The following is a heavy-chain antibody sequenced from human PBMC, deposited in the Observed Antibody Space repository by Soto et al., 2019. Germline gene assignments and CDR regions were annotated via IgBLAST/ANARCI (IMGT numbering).Heavy chain of an antibody. J-gene: IGHJ4*02. D-gene: IGHD3-22*01. CDR2: ISSSSSYI. CDR3: ASRPGDSSGYSDY. V-gene: IGHV3-21*01. CDR1: GFTFSSYS. Sequence: EVQLVESGGGLVKPGGSLRLSCAASGFTFSSYSMNWVRQAPGKGLEWVSSISSSSSYIYYADLVKGRFTISRDNAKNSLYLQMNSLRAEDTAVYYCASRPGDSSGYSDYWGQGTLVTVSS.